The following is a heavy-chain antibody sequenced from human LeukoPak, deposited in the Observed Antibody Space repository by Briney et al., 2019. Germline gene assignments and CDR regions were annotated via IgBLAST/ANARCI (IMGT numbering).Heavy chain of an antibody. CDR3: ARDLEGGDLYKWFGDQAPDY. Sequence: PSETLSLTCAVYGGSFTGYYWSWIRQPPGKGLEWIGEGDHTGGTKYNPSLKSRVTISADSSKNQFSLKWYSVTAADTAVYYCARDLEGGDLYKWFGDQAPDYWGQGTLVTVSS. J-gene: IGHJ4*02. D-gene: IGHD3-10*01. CDR1: GGSFTGYY. V-gene: IGHV4-34*01. CDR2: GDHTGGT.